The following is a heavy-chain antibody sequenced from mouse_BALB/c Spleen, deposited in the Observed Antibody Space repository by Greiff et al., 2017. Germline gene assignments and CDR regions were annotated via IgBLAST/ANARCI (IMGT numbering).Heavy chain of an antibody. J-gene: IGHJ3*01. CDR3: ARAYDGYLFAY. Sequence: EVQGVESGGGLVKPGGSLKLSCAASGFTFSSYAMSWVRQSPEKRLEWVAEISSGGSYTYYPDTVTGRFTISRDNAKNTLYLEMSSLRSEDTAMYYCARAYDGYLFAYWGQGTLVTVSA. CDR2: ISSGGSYT. D-gene: IGHD2-3*01. V-gene: IGHV5-9-4*01. CDR1: GFTFSSYA.